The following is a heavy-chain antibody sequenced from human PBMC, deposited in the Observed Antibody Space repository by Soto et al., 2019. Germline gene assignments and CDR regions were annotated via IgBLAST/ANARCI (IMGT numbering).Heavy chain of an antibody. Sequence: PGGSLRLSCAASGFTFSSYGMHWVRQAPGKGLEWVAVISYDGSNKYYADSVKGRFTISRDNSKNTLYLQMNSLRAEDTAVYYCAKKVGRGWLADYWGQGTLVTVSS. CDR3: AKKVGRGWLADY. J-gene: IGHJ4*02. D-gene: IGHD6-19*01. CDR1: GFTFSSYG. V-gene: IGHV3-30*18. CDR2: ISYDGSNK.